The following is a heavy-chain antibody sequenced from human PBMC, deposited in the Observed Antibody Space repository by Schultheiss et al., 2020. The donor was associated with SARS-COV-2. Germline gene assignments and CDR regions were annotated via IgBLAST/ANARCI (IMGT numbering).Heavy chain of an antibody. V-gene: IGHV4-34*01. CDR3: AAMEVRYYYYYGMDV. J-gene: IGHJ6*02. CDR2: INHSGST. CDR1: GGSISSYY. D-gene: IGHD2-2*01. Sequence: SETLSLTCTVSGGSISSYYWSWIRQPAGKGLEWIGEINHSGSTNYNPSLKSRVTISVDTSKNQFSLKLSSVTAADTAVYYCAAMEVRYYYYYGMDVWGQGTTVTVSS.